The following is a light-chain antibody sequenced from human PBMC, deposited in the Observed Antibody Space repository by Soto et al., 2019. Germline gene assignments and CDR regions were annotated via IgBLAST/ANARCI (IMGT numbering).Light chain of an antibody. Sequence: QSALTQPPSVSGAPGQRVTISCSGSSSNIGAVFGVHWYQQFPGTAPKLLIFGNTNRPSGVPDRFSGSKSDTSGSLVITGLQADDEADYYLQSYDTSLGAGVFGGGTKL. CDR2: GNT. CDR1: SSNIGAVFG. CDR3: QSYDTSLGAGV. V-gene: IGLV1-40*01. J-gene: IGLJ3*02.